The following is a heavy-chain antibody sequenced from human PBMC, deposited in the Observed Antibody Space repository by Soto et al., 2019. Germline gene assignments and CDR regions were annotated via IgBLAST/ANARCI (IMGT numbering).Heavy chain of an antibody. V-gene: IGHV3-7*03. CDR3: TRWNYAMDV. J-gene: IGHJ6*02. Sequence: EVQLVESGGGLVKPGGSLRLSCAASGFTFNNYWMTWVRQSPGKGLEWVANINKDGSDRNYVDSVKGRFSISRDNAKNSLYLQMNSLRVEDTAMYYCTRWNYAMDVWGQGTTVTVSS. CDR2: INKDGSDR. CDR1: GFTFNNYW.